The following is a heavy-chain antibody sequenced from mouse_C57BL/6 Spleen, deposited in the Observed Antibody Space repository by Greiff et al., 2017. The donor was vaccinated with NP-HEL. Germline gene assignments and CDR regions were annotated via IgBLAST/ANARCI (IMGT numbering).Heavy chain of an antibody. V-gene: IGHV14-4*01. CDR2: IDPENGDT. J-gene: IGHJ2*01. CDR3: TTCTTAYYFDY. CDR1: GFNIKDDY. Sequence: DVHLVESGAELVRPGASVKLSCTASGFNIKDDYMHWVKQRPEQGLEWIGGIDPENGDTEYASKFQGKATITADTSSNTAYLQLSSLTSEDTAVYYCTTCTTAYYFDYWGQGTTLTVSS. D-gene: IGHD1-2*01.